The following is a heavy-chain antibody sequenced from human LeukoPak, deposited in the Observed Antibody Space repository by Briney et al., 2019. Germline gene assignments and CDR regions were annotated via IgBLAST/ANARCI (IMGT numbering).Heavy chain of an antibody. J-gene: IGHJ4*02. Sequence: PGGSLRLSCTASGFTFGDYAMSWVRQAPGKGLEWIGEINHSGSTNYNPSLKSRVSISIDTSKKQFSLKLRSVTAADTAVYYCARKGAASRFDYWGQGTLVTVSS. CDR3: ARKGAASRFDY. D-gene: IGHD1-26*01. CDR2: INHSGST. CDR1: GFTFGDYA. V-gene: IGHV4-34*08.